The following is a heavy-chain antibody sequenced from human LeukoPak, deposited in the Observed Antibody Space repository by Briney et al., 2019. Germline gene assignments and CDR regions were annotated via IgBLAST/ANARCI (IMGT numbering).Heavy chain of an antibody. J-gene: IGHJ4*02. CDR1: GGSISSGDYYWGGDYY. CDR3: ARDSYNYGSGSFDY. CDR2: ISYSGST. Sequence: SETLSLTCTVSGGSISSGDYYWGGDYYWSWIRQPPGKGLDWIGYISYSGSTNYNPSLKSRVTISVDTSKNQFSLKLSSVTAADTAVYYCARDSYNYGSGSFDYWGQGTLVTVSS. D-gene: IGHD5-18*01. V-gene: IGHV4-61*08.